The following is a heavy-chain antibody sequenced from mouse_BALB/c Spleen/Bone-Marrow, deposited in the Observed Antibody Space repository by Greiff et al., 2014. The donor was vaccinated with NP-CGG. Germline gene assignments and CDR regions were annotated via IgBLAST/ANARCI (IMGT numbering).Heavy chain of an antibody. D-gene: IGHD2-4*01. Sequence: VNVVESGAELVRPGTSVKVSRKASGYAFTNYWIEWVKQRPGQGLEWIGVINPGSGGVNYNEKFKGKATLTADKSSSTAYIQLSSLTSDDSAVYFCSREITRYAVDYWGQGTSVTVSS. CDR2: INPGSGGV. V-gene: IGHV1-54*01. CDR3: SREITRYAVDY. J-gene: IGHJ4*01. CDR1: GYAFTNYW.